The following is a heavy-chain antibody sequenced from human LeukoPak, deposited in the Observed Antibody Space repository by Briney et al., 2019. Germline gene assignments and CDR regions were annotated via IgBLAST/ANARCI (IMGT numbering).Heavy chain of an antibody. CDR2: INHSGST. CDR1: GGSFSGYY. Sequence: PSETLSLTCAVYGGSFSGYYWSWIRQPPGKGLEWIGEINHSGSTNYNPSLKSRVTISVDTSKNQFPLKLSSVTAADTAVYYCARGVGYGHDPWGQGTLVTVSS. D-gene: IGHD5-18*01. CDR3: ARGVGYGHDP. J-gene: IGHJ5*02. V-gene: IGHV4-34*01.